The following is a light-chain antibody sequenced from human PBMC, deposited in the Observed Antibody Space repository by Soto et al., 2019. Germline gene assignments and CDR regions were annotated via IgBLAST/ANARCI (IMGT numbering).Light chain of an antibody. J-gene: IGLJ1*01. CDR2: DVS. CDR1: SSDVGDYNS. Sequence: QSALTQPRSVSGSPGQSVTVSCIGTSSDVGDYNSVSWYQQHPGKAPKLMIYDVSKRPSGVPDRFSGYKSGNTPSLTISGLQAEDESDYYCCSYVGGYSYVFGIGTKLTVL. CDR3: CSYVGGYSYV. V-gene: IGLV2-11*01.